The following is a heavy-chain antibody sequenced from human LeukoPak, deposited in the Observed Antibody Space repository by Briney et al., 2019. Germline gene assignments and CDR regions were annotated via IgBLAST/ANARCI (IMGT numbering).Heavy chain of an antibody. CDR3: ARLPDP. J-gene: IGHJ5*02. CDR1: GGSISSSSYY. CDR2: IYHSGSS. V-gene: IGHV4-39*07. Sequence: SETLSLTCTVSGGSISSSSYYWGWIRQPPGKGLEWIREIYHSGSSNYNPSLKSRVTISVDKSKNQLSLKLSSVTAADTAVYYCARLPDPWGQGTLVTVSS.